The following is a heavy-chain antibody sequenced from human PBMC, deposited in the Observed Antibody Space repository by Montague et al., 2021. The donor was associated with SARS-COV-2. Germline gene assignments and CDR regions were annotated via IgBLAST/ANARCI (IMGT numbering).Heavy chain of an antibody. CDR3: AKEREVVRAARTLVAFDL. CDR1: GGSFSGFY. Sequence: SETLSLTCAASGGSFSGFYWSWVRQSPGKGLEWIGEINHSGTANYNPSLKSRFSISVDTSKNQFTLKLTSVTAADTAMYYCAKEREVVRAARTLVAFDLWGQGTMVTVSS. J-gene: IGHJ3*01. CDR2: INHSGTA. V-gene: IGHV4-34*01. D-gene: IGHD2-2*01.